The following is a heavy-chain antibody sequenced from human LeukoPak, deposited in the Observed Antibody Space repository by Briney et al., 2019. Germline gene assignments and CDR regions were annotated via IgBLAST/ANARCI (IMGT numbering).Heavy chain of an antibody. V-gene: IGHV4-39*07. CDR1: GGSISSPSYY. J-gene: IGHJ5*02. CDR3: ARDPGLGP. CDR2: IYYSGST. Sequence: SETLSLTCTVSGGSISSPSYYWGWIRQPPGKGLEWIGSIYYSGSTYYNPSLKSRVTISVDTSKNQFSLKLSSVTAADTAVYYCARDPGLGPWGQGTLVTVSS.